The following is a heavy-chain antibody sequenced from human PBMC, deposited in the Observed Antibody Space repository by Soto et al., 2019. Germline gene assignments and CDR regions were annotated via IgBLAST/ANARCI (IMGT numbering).Heavy chain of an antibody. J-gene: IGHJ6*02. CDR3: AREDDGGDRDYYGLDV. V-gene: IGHV4-30-4*08. Sequence: SETLSLTCAVSGGSLSSEYFHWTWIRQSPGKGLEWIGYIHYTGSIMYNPSFKSRLTMAVDTTKNQFPLQLTSVTAADTAVYFCAREDDGGDRDYYGLDVWGQGTTVNVSS. CDR2: IHYTGSI. CDR1: GGSLSSEYFH. D-gene: IGHD2-21*02.